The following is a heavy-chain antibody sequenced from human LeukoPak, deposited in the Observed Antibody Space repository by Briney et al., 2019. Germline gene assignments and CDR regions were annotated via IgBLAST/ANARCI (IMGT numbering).Heavy chain of an antibody. V-gene: IGHV3-33*06. Sequence: PGGSPRLSCAASGFTFSNYGMHWVRQAPGKGLEWVAVIWYDGTNKYYADSVKGRFTISRDNSKNTLYLQMNSLRAEDTAVYYCANNFDYWGQGTLVTVSS. J-gene: IGHJ4*02. CDR1: GFTFSNYG. CDR3: ANNFDY. CDR2: IWYDGTNK.